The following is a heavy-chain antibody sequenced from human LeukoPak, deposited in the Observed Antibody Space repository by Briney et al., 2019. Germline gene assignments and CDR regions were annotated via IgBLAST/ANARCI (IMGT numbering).Heavy chain of an antibody. D-gene: IGHD3-22*01. J-gene: IGHJ4*02. CDR3: ARVTSSGFLHGY. CDR1: GITFSSYG. V-gene: IGHV3-23*01. CDR2: ISGSGGST. Sequence: PGGSLRLSCEVSGITFSSYGMSWVRQAPGKGLEWVSGISGSGGSTYYADSVKGRFTISRDNAKNSLYLQMNSLRAEDTAVYYCARVTSSGFLHGYWGQGTLVTVSS.